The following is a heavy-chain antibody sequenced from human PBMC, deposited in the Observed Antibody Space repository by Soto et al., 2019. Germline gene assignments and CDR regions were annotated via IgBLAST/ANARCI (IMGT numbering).Heavy chain of an antibody. CDR2: IYYSGSI. CDR3: GRLYSGTRPPDY. D-gene: IGHD1-26*01. Sequence: SETLSLTCTVSGGSISSRSYYWGWIREPPGKGLEWIGSIYYSGSIYYNPSLKSRVSISVDTSKNQISLKLSSVTAADTAVYYCGRLYSGTRPPDYWGQGTLVTVSS. V-gene: IGHV4-39*01. CDR1: GGSISSRSYY. J-gene: IGHJ4*02.